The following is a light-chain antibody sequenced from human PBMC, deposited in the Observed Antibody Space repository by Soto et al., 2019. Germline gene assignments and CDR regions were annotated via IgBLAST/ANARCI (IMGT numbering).Light chain of an antibody. CDR2: GAS. J-gene: IGKJ1*01. Sequence: EIVLTQSPGTLSLAPGEGATLSCRASQSVSSSYLAWYQQKPGQAPRLLIYGASSRATGIPDRFSGSGSGKDFTLTISRLEPEDFAAYYCQQYGRSTGTFGQGPKVEI. CDR3: QQYGRSTGT. CDR1: QSVSSSY. V-gene: IGKV3-20*01.